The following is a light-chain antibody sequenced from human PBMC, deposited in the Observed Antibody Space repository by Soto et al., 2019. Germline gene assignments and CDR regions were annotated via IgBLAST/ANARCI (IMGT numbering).Light chain of an antibody. J-gene: IGLJ1*01. V-gene: IGLV2-14*03. CDR2: DVS. Sequence: QSVLTQLASVSGSPRHSIPISCTGTSSDVGGYNYVSWYQHHPGKAPKLMIYDVSNRPSGVSNRFSGSKSGNTASLTISGLQPEDEADYYCSSYTTSNTRQIVLGTGTKVTVL. CDR3: SSYTTSNTRQIV. CDR1: SSDVGGYNY.